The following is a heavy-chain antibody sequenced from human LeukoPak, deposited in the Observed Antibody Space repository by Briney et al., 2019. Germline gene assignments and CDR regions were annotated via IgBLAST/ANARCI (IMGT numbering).Heavy chain of an antibody. CDR1: GFTFSSYW. CDR2: IKQDGSEK. Sequence: GGSLRLSCAASGFTFSSYWMSWVRQAPGKGLEWVANIKQDGSEKYYVDSVKGRFTISRDNAKNSLYLQMNSLRAEDTAVYYCARGREWLFDALYYYYYMDVWGKGTTVTVSS. V-gene: IGHV3-7*01. D-gene: IGHD3-3*01. J-gene: IGHJ6*03. CDR3: ARGREWLFDALYYYYYMDV.